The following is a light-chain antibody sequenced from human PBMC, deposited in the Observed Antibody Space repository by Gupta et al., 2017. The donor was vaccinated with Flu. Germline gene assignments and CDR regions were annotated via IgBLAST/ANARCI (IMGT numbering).Light chain of an antibody. Sequence: ATLSVSPGERSTLTGRASQSVSSNLAWYQQKPGQAPRLLIYGASTRATGIPARFSGSGSGTEFTLTISSLQSEDFAVYYCQQYNNWPALTFGGGTKVEIK. CDR3: QQYNNWPALT. V-gene: IGKV3-15*01. J-gene: IGKJ4*01. CDR2: GAS. CDR1: QSVSSN.